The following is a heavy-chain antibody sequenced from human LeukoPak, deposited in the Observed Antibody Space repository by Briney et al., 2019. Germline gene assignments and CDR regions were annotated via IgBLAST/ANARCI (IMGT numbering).Heavy chain of an antibody. J-gene: IGHJ3*02. CDR3: AMDARGCSSTSCTDAFDI. D-gene: IGHD2-2*01. V-gene: IGHV3-23*01. CDR1: GLTFSGFA. Sequence: SGGSLSFSGEAPGLTFSGFALGGAGRVPGKGLEWASGISNSGGGTYYENSVKGRFTISRDNSKNTLFLQVNSLRAEDTAVYYCAMDARGCSSTSCTDAFDIWGQGTMVTVSS. CDR2: ISNSGGGT.